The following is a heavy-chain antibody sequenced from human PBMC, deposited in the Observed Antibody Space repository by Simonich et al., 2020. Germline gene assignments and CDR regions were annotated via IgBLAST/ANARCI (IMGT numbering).Heavy chain of an antibody. CDR1: GYTFTGYY. CDR3: ARARLYSSSHAFDI. J-gene: IGHJ3*02. V-gene: IGHV1-2*02. Sequence: QVQLVQSGAEVKKPGASVKVSCKASGYTFTGYYMNWVRQAPGQGLEGNGRTKPNSGGTNYAKKFQVRVTMTRDTSISTAYMELGRLRSDDTAVYYCARARLYSSSHAFDIWGQGTMVTVSS. CDR2: TKPNSGGT. D-gene: IGHD6-6*01.